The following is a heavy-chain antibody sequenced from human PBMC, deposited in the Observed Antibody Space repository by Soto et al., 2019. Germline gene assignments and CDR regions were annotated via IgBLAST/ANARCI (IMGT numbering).Heavy chain of an antibody. V-gene: IGHV3-9*01. CDR2: ISWDSDTI. CDR3: AKDQRFGDYLENAFDF. D-gene: IGHD4-17*01. J-gene: IGHJ3*01. CDR1: GFNFDDYA. Sequence: PGGSLRLSCVASGFNFDDYAMHWVRQGPGKGLEWVSGISWDSDTIGYADSVKGRFTISRDNAKSSLYLQLDSLRPEDTALHYSAKDQRFGDYLENAFDFWGGGTLVTVSS.